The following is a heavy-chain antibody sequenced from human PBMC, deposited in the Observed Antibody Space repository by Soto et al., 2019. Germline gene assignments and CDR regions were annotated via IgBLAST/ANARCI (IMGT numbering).Heavy chain of an antibody. D-gene: IGHD2-21*02. CDR1: AFSLSTGGVG. V-gene: IGHV2-5*02. CDR2: IYWDDDK. Sequence: QITLKESGPTLVKPTQTLTLTCTFSAFSLSTGGVGVGWIRQPPGKALEWLALIYWDDDKRYSPSLSSRLTITKDTSKNQVVLKMTNMDPVDTATYYCIQSRCGGDCLQSYASYYYYGMDVWGQGTTVTVSS. J-gene: IGHJ6*02. CDR3: IQSRCGGDCLQSYASYYYYGMDV.